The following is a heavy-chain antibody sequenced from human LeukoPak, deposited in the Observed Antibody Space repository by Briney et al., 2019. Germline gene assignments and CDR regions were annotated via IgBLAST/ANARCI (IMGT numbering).Heavy chain of an antibody. Sequence: PGGSLRLSCAASGFTFSSYAMHWVRQAPGKGLEWVAVISYDGSNKYYADSVKGRFTISRDNSKNTLYLQMNSLRAEDTAVYYCAGTSLRPSRNWFDPWGQGALVAVSS. CDR2: ISYDGSNK. CDR1: GFTFSSYA. CDR3: AGTSLRPSRNWFDP. D-gene: IGHD5-12*01. J-gene: IGHJ5*02. V-gene: IGHV3-30-3*01.